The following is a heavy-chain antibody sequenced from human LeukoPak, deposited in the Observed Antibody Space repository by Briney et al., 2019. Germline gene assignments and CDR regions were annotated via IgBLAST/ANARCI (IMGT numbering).Heavy chain of an antibody. CDR2: ISGSGGST. CDR1: GFTFSSYA. Sequence: GGSLRLSCAASGFTFSSYAMSWVRQAPGKGLEWVSAISGSGGSTYYADSVKGRFTISRDNSKNTLYLQMNSLRAEDMALYYCAKDIFGVTSGAFDIWGQGTMVTVSS. J-gene: IGHJ3*02. V-gene: IGHV3-23*01. CDR3: AKDIFGVTSGAFDI. D-gene: IGHD3-3*02.